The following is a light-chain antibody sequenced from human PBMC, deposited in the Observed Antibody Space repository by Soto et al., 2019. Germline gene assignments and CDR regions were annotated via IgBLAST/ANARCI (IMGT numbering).Light chain of an antibody. J-gene: IGLJ2*01. Sequence: QSALTQPASVSGSPGQSITISCTGTSSNVGSYNLVSWYQHHPGNAPKLIIYEATKRPSGISDRFSGSKSGNTASLTISGLQAEDEADYYCCSYAGSSTFVLLGGGTKVTVL. CDR3: CSYAGSSTFVL. CDR1: SSNVGSYNL. V-gene: IGLV2-23*01. CDR2: EAT.